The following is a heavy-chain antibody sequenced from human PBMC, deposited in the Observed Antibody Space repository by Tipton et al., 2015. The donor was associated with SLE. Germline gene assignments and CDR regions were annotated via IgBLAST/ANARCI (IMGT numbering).Heavy chain of an antibody. CDR1: GESFSGYY. Sequence: TLSLTCAVYGESFSGYYWTWIRQPPGKGLEWIGEVDPSGSTNYNPSLRSRVTISIDTSKNQFSLKLSSVTAADTAVYYCATPGYCSGGSCYPALGYWGQGTLVTVSS. J-gene: IGHJ4*02. V-gene: IGHV4-34*01. CDR2: VDPSGST. D-gene: IGHD2-15*01. CDR3: ATPGYCSGGSCYPALGY.